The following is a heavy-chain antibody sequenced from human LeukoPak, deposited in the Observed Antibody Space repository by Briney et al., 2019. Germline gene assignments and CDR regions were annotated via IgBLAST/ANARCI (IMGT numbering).Heavy chain of an antibody. J-gene: IGHJ4*02. D-gene: IGHD6-13*01. V-gene: IGHV4-59*01. CDR2: MYYIGSA. CDR1: GTSLSSLH. CDR3: AGGRGLASAL. Sequence: SETLSLTCTVSGTSLSSLHWSWIRRPPGKGLEWIGYMYYIGSAKYNPSLKSRVTISVDSSKNQFSLKVNSVTAADTAVYYCAGGRGLASALWRQGTLVTVSS.